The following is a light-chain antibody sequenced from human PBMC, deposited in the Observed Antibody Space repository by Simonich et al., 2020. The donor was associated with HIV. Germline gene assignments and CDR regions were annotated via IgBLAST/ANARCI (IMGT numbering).Light chain of an antibody. CDR2: KAS. CDR1: QSISSW. J-gene: IGKJ1*01. CDR3: QQYNSYSTWT. Sequence: DIQMTQSPSTLSASVGDRVTITSLASQSISSWLAWYQQKPGKAPKLLIYKASSLESGVPSRFSGSGSGTEFTLTISSLQPDDFAAYYCQQYNSYSTWTFGQGTKVEIK. V-gene: IGKV1-5*03.